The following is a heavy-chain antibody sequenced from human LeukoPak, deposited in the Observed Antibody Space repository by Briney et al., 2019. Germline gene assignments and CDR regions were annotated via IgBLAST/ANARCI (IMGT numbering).Heavy chain of an antibody. V-gene: IGHV1-69*05. D-gene: IGHD3-3*01. Sequence: SVKVSCKASGGTFSSYAISWVRQAPGQGLEWMGGIIPIFGTANYAQKFQGRVTITTDDSTSTAYMELSSLRSEDTAVYYCASSITILGVVVPGSYMDVWGKGTTVTVSS. CDR2: IIPIFGTA. J-gene: IGHJ6*03. CDR1: GGTFSSYA. CDR3: ASSITILGVVVPGSYMDV.